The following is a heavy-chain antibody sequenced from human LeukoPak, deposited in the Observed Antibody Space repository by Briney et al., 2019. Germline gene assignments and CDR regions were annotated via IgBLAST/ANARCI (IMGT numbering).Heavy chain of an antibody. CDR1: GFTFSSFE. CDR3: ARGPPGLRYFDWMSGSGDAFDI. D-gene: IGHD3-9*01. J-gene: IGHJ3*02. Sequence: GGSLRLSCAASGFTFSSFEMDRVRQAPGKGLGWVSYISSSGRTIYYADSVKGRFTISRDNAKNSLYLQMNSLRAEDTAVYYCARGPPGLRYFDWMSGSGDAFDIWGQGTMVTVSS. V-gene: IGHV3-48*03. CDR2: ISSSGRTI.